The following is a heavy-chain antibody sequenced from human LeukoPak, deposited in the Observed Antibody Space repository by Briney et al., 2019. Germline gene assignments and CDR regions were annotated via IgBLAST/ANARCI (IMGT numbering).Heavy chain of an antibody. CDR3: ARAQRHYYGSGDNYYYYYGMDV. Sequence: PSESLSLTCAVSGGSISSGGYSWSWIRQPPRKGLEWIGYIYHSGSTYYNPSLKSRVTISVDTSKNQFSLKLSSVTAADTAVYYCARAQRHYYGSGDNYYYYYGMDVWGQGTTVTVSS. J-gene: IGHJ6*02. V-gene: IGHV4-30-2*01. CDR1: GGSISSGGYS. CDR2: IYHSGST. D-gene: IGHD3-10*01.